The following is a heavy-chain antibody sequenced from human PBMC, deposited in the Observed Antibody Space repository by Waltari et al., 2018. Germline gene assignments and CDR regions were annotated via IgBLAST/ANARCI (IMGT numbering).Heavy chain of an antibody. D-gene: IGHD3-3*01. CDR3: ARVPYYDFWSGYYTGVDY. Sequence: QVQLQQWGAGLLKPSETLSLTCAVYGGSFSGYYWSWIRQRPGTGLEWIGEINHSGSTNYNPSHKRRVTISVDTSKNQFSLKLGSVTAADTAVYYCARVPYYDFWSGYYTGVDYWGQGTLVTVSS. V-gene: IGHV4-34*01. CDR2: INHSGST. J-gene: IGHJ4*02. CDR1: GGSFSGYY.